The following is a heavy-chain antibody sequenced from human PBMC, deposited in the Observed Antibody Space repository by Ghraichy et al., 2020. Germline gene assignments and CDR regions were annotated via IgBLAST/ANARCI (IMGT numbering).Heavy chain of an antibody. D-gene: IGHD2-8*01. CDR2: INHSGST. J-gene: IGHJ5*02. Sequence: SQTLSLTCAVYGGSFSGYYWSWIRQPPGKGLEWIGEINHSGSTNYNPSLKSRVTISVDTSKNQFSLKLSSVTAADTAVYYCARSGAHVRPWGQGTLVTVSS. CDR3: ARSGAHVRP. CDR1: GGSFSGYY. V-gene: IGHV4-34*01.